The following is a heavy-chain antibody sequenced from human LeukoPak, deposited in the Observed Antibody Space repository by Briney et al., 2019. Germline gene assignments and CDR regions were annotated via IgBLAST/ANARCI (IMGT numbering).Heavy chain of an antibody. D-gene: IGHD1-26*01. CDR3: ARGTSGGYFDY. Sequence: PGGSLRLSCAASGFTFSSFWIHWVRQVPGKVLVWVSRINSDGFSTSYADSVKGRFTISRDNAKNTLYLQMNSLRAEDTAVYYCARGTSGGYFDYWGQGTLVTVSS. V-gene: IGHV3-74*01. CDR1: GFTFSSFW. CDR2: INSDGFST. J-gene: IGHJ4*02.